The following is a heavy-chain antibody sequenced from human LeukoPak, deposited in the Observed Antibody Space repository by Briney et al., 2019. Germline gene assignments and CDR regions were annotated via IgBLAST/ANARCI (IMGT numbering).Heavy chain of an antibody. CDR1: GFTFDDYA. D-gene: IGHD3-3*01. V-gene: IGHV3-9*01. CDR2: ISWNSGSI. CDR3: AKDVYGEPDWYFDL. Sequence: RAGGSLRLSCAASGFTFDDYAMHWVRQAPGKGLEWVSGISWNSGSIGYADSVKGRFTISRDNAKNSLYLQMNSLRAEDTALYYCAKDVYGEPDWYFDLWGRGTLVTVSS. J-gene: IGHJ2*01.